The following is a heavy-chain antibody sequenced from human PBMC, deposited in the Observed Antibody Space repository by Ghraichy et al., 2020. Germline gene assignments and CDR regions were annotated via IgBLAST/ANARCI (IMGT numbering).Heavy chain of an antibody. D-gene: IGHD4-11*01. V-gene: IGHV3-23*01. CDR3: AKPTEYSNYGYYYYGMDV. CDR1: GFTFSSYA. CDR2: ISGSGGST. Sequence: GGSLRLSCAVSGFTFSSYAMSWVRQAPGKGLEWVSTISGSGGSTYYADSVKGRFTISRDNSKNTLYLQMNSLRAEDTAVYYCAKPTEYSNYGYYYYGMDVWGLGTTVTVSS. J-gene: IGHJ6*02.